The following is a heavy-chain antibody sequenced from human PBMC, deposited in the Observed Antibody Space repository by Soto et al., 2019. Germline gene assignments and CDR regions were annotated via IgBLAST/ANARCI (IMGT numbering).Heavy chain of an antibody. D-gene: IGHD2-2*01. CDR3: ASKQLLLGDGFDI. V-gene: IGHV3-11*01. Sequence: GGSLRLSCAASGFTFSDYYMSWIRQAPGKGLEWVPYISSTSSTIYYADSVKGRFTISRDNAKNSLYLQMNSLRAEDTAVYYCASKQLLLGDGFDIWGQGTMVTVSS. CDR1: GFTFSDYY. CDR2: ISSTSSTI. J-gene: IGHJ3*02.